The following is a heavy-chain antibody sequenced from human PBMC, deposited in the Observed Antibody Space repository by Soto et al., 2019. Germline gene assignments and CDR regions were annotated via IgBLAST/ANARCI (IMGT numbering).Heavy chain of an antibody. V-gene: IGHV4-30-4*01. CDR1: GGSISSGDYY. Sequence: SETLSLTCTVSGGSISSGDYYWSWIRQPPGKGLEWIGYIYYSGSTYYNPSLKSRVTISVDTSKNQFSLKLSSVTPADTAVYYCARLVIDIVLMVPGYFDYWGQGTLVTVSS. J-gene: IGHJ4*02. CDR3: ARLVIDIVLMVPGYFDY. CDR2: IYYSGST. D-gene: IGHD2-8*01.